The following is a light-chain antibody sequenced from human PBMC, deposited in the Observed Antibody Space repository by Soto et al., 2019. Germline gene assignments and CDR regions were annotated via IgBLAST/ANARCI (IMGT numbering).Light chain of an antibody. V-gene: IGLV1-40*01. J-gene: IGLJ1*01. CDR2: DNI. CDR3: QSYDSSLSALYV. CDR1: SSDIGAGHD. Sequence: QSVLTQPPSVSGAPGQRVTISCTGSSSDIGAGHDVHWYQQLPGTAPKLLIYDNINRPSGVPDRFSGSKSGTSASLAITELQAEDEADYYCQSYDSSLSALYVFGTGTKVTVL.